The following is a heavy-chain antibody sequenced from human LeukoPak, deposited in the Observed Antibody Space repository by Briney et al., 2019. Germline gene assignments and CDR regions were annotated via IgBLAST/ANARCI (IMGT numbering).Heavy chain of an antibody. J-gene: IGHJ4*02. D-gene: IGHD6-13*01. Sequence: SETLSLTCTVSGGSISSSSYYWGWIRQPPGKGLEWVGSIYYNGFTYYNPSLKSRVTISIDTSKNQFSLKLTSVTAADTAVYYCARTYSSSWYGDFDYWGQGTLVTVSS. CDR1: GGSISSSSYY. V-gene: IGHV4-39*01. CDR2: IYYNGFT. CDR3: ARTYSSSWYGDFDY.